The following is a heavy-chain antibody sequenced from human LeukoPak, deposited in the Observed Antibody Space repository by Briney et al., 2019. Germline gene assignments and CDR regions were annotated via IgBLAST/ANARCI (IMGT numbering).Heavy chain of an antibody. CDR2: ISDNGGNT. D-gene: IGHD6-19*01. V-gene: IGHV3-23*01. CDR3: AKDLAGSGWDFDY. J-gene: IGHJ4*02. Sequence: GGSLRLSCAASEFTFSSSAMSWVRQAPGKGPEWVSAISDNGGNTDYDYADSVKGRFTISRDNSKNTLYLQMNSLRAEDTALYYCAKDLAGSGWDFDYRGQGTRVTVSS. CDR1: EFTFSSSA.